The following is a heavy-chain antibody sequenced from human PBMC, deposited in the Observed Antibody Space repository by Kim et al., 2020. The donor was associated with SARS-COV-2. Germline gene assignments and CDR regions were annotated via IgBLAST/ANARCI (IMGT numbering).Heavy chain of an antibody. V-gene: IGHV3-23*01. D-gene: IGHD6-19*01. Sequence: ADSVKGRFTSSRDNAKNTLYLQMNSLRAEDTAVYYCAKDGRIAVAALFDYWGQGTLVTVSS. CDR3: AKDGRIAVAALFDY. J-gene: IGHJ4*02.